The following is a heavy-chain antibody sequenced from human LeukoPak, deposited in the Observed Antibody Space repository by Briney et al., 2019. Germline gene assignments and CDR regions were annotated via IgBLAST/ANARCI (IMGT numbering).Heavy chain of an antibody. CDR3: ARHGGDY. CDR1: GFTFSSYT. CDR2: INHSGST. J-gene: IGHJ4*02. D-gene: IGHD3-3*01. V-gene: IGHV4-34*01. Sequence: GSLRLSCAASGFTFSSYTMNWVRQAPGKGLEWIGEINHSGSTNYNPSLKSRVTISVDTSKNQFSLKLSSVTAADTAVYYCARHGGDYWGQGTLVTVSS.